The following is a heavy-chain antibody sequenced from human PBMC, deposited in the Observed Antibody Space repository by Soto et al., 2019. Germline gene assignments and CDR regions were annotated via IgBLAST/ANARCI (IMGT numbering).Heavy chain of an antibody. D-gene: IGHD3-3*01. V-gene: IGHV1-18*01. CDR2: ISAYNGNT. Sequence: APAKVSCKDSRYTFTSYGISWLRHYPGQWLEWMGWISAYNGNTNYAQKLQGRVTMTTDTSKNTLYLQMNSLRAEDTAVYYCAKGDVEFGVVPRPNWFEPWGQGTLVTVSS. CDR1: RYTFTSYG. CDR3: AKGDVEFGVVPRPNWFEP. J-gene: IGHJ5*02.